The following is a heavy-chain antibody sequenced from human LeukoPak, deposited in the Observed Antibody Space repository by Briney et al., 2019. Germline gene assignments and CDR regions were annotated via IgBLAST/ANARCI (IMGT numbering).Heavy chain of an antibody. CDR1: GFTFNTYW. J-gene: IGHJ4*02. CDR2: IKQDGSEK. V-gene: IGHV3-7*01. Sequence: GGSLRLSCAASGFTFNTYWMGWVRQALGKGLEWVAHIKQDGSEKYYVDSVTGRFTISRDNAKNSLYLQMNSLRAEDTAVYYCARHLRSAQGYFDYWGQGTLVTVSS. D-gene: IGHD3-10*01. CDR3: ARHLRSAQGYFDY.